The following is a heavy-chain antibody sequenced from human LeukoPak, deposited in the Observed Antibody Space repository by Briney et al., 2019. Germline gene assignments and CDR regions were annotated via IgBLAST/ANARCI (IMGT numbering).Heavy chain of an antibody. CDR1: GYTFSSYW. V-gene: IGHV5-51*01. CDR2: IYPGDSDA. J-gene: IGHJ5*02. Sequence: GESLQISCKGFGYTFSSYWIGWVRQMPGKGLEWMGIIYPGDSDARYSPSFQGQVTMSADKSISTAYLQWSSLKASDTAMYFCARLQASTTANWFDPWGQGALVTVSS. CDR3: ARLQASTTANWFDP. D-gene: IGHD1-1*01.